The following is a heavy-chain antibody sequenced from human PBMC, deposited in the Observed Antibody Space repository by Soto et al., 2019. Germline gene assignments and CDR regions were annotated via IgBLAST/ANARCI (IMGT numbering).Heavy chain of an antibody. Sequence: SETLSLTCTVSGGSISSYYWSWIRQPPGKGLEWIGYIYYSGSTNYNPSLKSRVTISVDTSKNQFSLKLSSVTAADTAVYYCARTIAVAGTTDYWGQGTLVTVSS. J-gene: IGHJ4*02. CDR3: ARTIAVAGTTDY. D-gene: IGHD6-19*01. CDR2: IYYSGST. V-gene: IGHV4-59*08. CDR1: GGSISSYY.